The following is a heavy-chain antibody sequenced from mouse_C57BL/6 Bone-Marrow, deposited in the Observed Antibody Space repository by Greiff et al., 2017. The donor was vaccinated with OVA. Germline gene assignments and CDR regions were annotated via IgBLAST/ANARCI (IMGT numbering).Heavy chain of an antibody. J-gene: IGHJ2*01. D-gene: IGHD2-2*01. Sequence: VQLQQSVAELVRPGASVKLSCTASGFTIKNTYMHWVKQRPEQGLEWIGRIDPANGNTKYAPKFQGKATITADTSSNTAYLQLSSLTSEDAAIYYCGRYGGWLRNYWGQGTTLTVSS. CDR1: GFTIKNTY. CDR3: GRYGGWLRNY. CDR2: IDPANGNT. V-gene: IGHV14-3*01.